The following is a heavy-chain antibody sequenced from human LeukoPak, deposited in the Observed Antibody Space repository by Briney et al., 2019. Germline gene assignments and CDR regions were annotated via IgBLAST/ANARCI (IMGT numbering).Heavy chain of an antibody. J-gene: IGHJ5*02. Sequence: GGSLRLSCAASGFTFSSYAMSWVRQAPGKGLEWVSAISGSGGSTYYADSVKGRFTISRDNSKNTLYLQMNSLRAEDTAVYYCAKVIYSSSWYPKFDPWGQGTLVTVSS. D-gene: IGHD6-13*01. CDR1: GFTFSSYA. CDR3: AKVIYSSSWYPKFDP. CDR2: ISGSGGST. V-gene: IGHV3-23*01.